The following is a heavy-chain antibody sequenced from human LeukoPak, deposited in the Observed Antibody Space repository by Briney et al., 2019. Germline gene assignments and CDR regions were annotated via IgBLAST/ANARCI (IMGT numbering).Heavy chain of an antibody. D-gene: IGHD3-9*01. CDR1: GFTFTGYY. V-gene: IGHV1-2*02. Sequence: ASVKVSCKASGFTFTGYYMHWVRQAPGQGLEWMGWINPNSGGTNYAQKLQGRVTMTTDTSTSTAYMELRSLRSDDTAVYYCARVILTGYCRAFDIWGQGTMVTVSS. CDR2: INPNSGGT. J-gene: IGHJ3*02. CDR3: ARVILTGYCRAFDI.